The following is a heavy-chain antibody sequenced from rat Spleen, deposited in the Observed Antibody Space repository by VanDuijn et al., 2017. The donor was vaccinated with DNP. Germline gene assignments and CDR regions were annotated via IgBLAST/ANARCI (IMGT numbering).Heavy chain of an antibody. CDR3: ARSRLGFFDY. CDR2: INSAGST. D-gene: IGHD4-4*01. CDR1: GYSITSSYR. V-gene: IGHV3-3*01. J-gene: IGHJ2*01. Sequence: EVQLQESGPGLVKPSQSLSLTCSVTGYSITSSYRWNWIRKFPGNKLEWMGYINSAGSTNYNPSLKSRISITRDTSKNQFFLQVNSVTTEDTATYYCARSRLGFFDYWGQGVMVTVSS.